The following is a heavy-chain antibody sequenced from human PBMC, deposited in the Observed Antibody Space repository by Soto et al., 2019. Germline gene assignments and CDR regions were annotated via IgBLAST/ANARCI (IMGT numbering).Heavy chain of an antibody. CDR3: ARGLEYYYDSSGYYWFDP. CDR1: GYTFTGYY. Sequence: VSVKVSCKASGYTFTGYYMHWVRQAPGQGLEWMGWINPNSGGTNYAQKFQGWVTMTRDTSISTAYMELSRLRSDDTAVYYCARGLEYYYDSSGYYWFDPWGQGTLVTVSS. V-gene: IGHV1-2*04. CDR2: INPNSGGT. D-gene: IGHD3-22*01. J-gene: IGHJ5*02.